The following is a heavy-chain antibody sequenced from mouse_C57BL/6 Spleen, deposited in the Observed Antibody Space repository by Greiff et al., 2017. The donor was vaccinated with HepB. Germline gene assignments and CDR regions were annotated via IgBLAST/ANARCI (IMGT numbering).Heavy chain of an antibody. CDR1: GFSLTSYG. Sequence: QVQLKDSGPGLVQPSQSLSITCTVSGFSLTSYGVHWVRQSPGKGLEWLGVIWSGGSTDYNAAFISRLSISKDNSKSQVFFKMNSLQADDTAIYYCARNSNFLFAYWGQGTLVTVSA. V-gene: IGHV2-2*01. D-gene: IGHD2-5*01. CDR2: IWSGGST. CDR3: ARNSNFLFAY. J-gene: IGHJ3*01.